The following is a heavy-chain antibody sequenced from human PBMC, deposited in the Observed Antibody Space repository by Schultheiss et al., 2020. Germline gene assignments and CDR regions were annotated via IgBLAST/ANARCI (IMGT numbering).Heavy chain of an antibody. J-gene: IGHJ4*02. Sequence: ASVQVSCKVSGYTFSSHDINWVRQASGQGLEWMGWMNPANGKTGYAQNFQGRVTMTRSTSISTAYMELNSLTSDDTAVYFCARGRGLAAAGSYSFDSWGQGTLVTVSS. D-gene: IGHD6-25*01. CDR3: ARGRGLAAAGSYSFDS. V-gene: IGHV1-8*01. CDR2: MNPANGKT. CDR1: GYTFSSHD.